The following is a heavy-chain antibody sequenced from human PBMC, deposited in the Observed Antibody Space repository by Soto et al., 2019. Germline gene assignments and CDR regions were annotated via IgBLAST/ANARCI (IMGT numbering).Heavy chain of an antibody. CDR2: ISSSSSYI. D-gene: IGHD6-6*01. CDR3: ARRRSSSGMDV. J-gene: IGHJ6*02. CDR1: GFTFSSYS. V-gene: IGHV3-21*01. Sequence: GGSLRLSCAASGFTFSSYSMNWVRQAPGKGLEWVSSISSSSSYIYYADSVKGRFTISRDNAKNSLYLQMNSLRAEDTAVYYCARRRSSSGMDVWGQGTTVTVSS.